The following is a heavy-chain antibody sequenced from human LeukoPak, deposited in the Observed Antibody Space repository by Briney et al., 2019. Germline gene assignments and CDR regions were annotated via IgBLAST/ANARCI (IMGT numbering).Heavy chain of an antibody. J-gene: IGHJ5*02. Sequence: GGSLRLSCAASGFTFSSYAMSWVRQAPGKGLGWVSAISGSGGSTYYADSVKGRFTISRDNSKNTLYLQMNSLRAEDTAVYYCAKDLTGVAARSRWFDPWGQGTLVTVSS. CDR2: ISGSGGST. V-gene: IGHV3-23*01. CDR1: GFTFSSYA. D-gene: IGHD6-6*01. CDR3: AKDLTGVAARSRWFDP.